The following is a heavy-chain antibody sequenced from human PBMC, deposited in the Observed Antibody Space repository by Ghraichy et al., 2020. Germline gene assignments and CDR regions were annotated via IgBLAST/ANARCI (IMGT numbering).Heavy chain of an antibody. V-gene: IGHV3-7*01. Sequence: GGSLRLSCAASGFTFSTYWMTWVRQAPGKGLEWVANIKQDGSQKYYVDSVKGRFTISRDNAKNSLYLQMNSLRDEDTAVYYCARGRGTDYWGQGTLVTVSS. D-gene: IGHD3-10*01. CDR3: ARGRGTDY. J-gene: IGHJ4*02. CDR2: IKQDGSQK. CDR1: GFTFSTYW.